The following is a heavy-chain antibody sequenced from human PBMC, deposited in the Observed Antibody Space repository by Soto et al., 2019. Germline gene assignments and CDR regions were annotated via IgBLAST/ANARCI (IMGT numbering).Heavy chain of an antibody. CDR2: IYPGDSDT. Sequence: GESLKISCKGSGYSFPSYWIGWVRQMPGKGLEWMGIIYPGDSDTRYSPSFQGQVTISVDKSISTAYLRWSSLTASDTAMYYCARRQISMVRGVINNYGMDVWGQGTTVTVSS. D-gene: IGHD3-10*01. CDR3: ARRQISMVRGVINNYGMDV. J-gene: IGHJ6*02. CDR1: GYSFPSYW. V-gene: IGHV5-51*01.